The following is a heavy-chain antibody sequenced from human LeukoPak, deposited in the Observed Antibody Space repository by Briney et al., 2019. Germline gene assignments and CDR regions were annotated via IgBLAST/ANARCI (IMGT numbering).Heavy chain of an antibody. V-gene: IGHV3-7*01. Sequence: PGGPLSLSCAASVFTLSRYGVRWVRRSPGKGLEGVANLKQAGSEKSYVDSVKGRFTITRDNAKNSLYLQMNGLRAEDTAVYYCARDLLSGTGLWGQGTLVTVSS. CDR1: VFTLSRYG. CDR3: ARDLLSGTGL. D-gene: IGHD1-7*01. CDR2: LKQAGSEK. J-gene: IGHJ4*02.